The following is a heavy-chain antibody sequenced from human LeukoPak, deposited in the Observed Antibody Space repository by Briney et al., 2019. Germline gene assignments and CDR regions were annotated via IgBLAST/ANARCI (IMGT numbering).Heavy chain of an antibody. V-gene: IGHV3-30*02. CDR3: AKDRDLPAAIENWFDP. Sequence: GGSLRLSCAASGFTFSSYGMHWVRQAPGKGLEWVAFIRYDGSNKYYADSVKGRFTISRDNSKNTLYLQMNSLRAEDTAVYYCAKDRDLPAAIENWFDPWGQGTLVTVSS. D-gene: IGHD2-2*02. CDR1: GFTFSSYG. CDR2: IRYDGSNK. J-gene: IGHJ5*02.